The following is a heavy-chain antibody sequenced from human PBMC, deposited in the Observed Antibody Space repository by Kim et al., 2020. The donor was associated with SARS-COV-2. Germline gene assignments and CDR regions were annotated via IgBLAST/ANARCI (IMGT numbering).Heavy chain of an antibody. CDR3: AKVGANDAFDI. CDR1: GGSVSSGSYY. J-gene: IGHJ3*02. CDR2: IYYSGST. V-gene: IGHV4-61*01. Sequence: SETLSLTCTVSGGSVSSGSYYWSWIRQPPGKGLEWIGYIYYSGSTNYNPSLKSRVTISVDTSKNQFSLKLSSVTAADTAVYYCAKVGANDAFDIWGQGTMVTVSS. D-gene: IGHD1-26*01.